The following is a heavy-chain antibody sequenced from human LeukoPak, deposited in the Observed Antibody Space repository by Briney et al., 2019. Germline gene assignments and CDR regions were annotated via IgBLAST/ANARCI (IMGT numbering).Heavy chain of an antibody. CDR1: GGSISSYY. CDR2: IYYSGST. Sequence: TSETLSLTCTVSGGSISSYYWSWIRQPPGKGLEWIGYIYYSGSTNYNPSLKSRVTISVDTSKNQFSLKLSSVTAADTAVYYCARGVGWSSSSPNWFDPWGQGTLVTVSS. J-gene: IGHJ5*02. CDR3: ARGVGWSSSSPNWFDP. D-gene: IGHD6-13*01. V-gene: IGHV4-59*01.